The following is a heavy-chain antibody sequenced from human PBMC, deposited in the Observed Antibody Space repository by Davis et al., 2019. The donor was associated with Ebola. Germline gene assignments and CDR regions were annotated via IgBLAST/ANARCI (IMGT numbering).Heavy chain of an antibody. Sequence: GESLKISCAASGFTFSSYSMNWVRQAPGKGLEWVSYISSSSSTIYYADSVKGRFTISRDNAKNSLYLQMNSLRAEDTAVYYCARDDYGGPDAFDIWGQGTMVTVSS. CDR1: GFTFSSYS. CDR2: ISSSSSTI. V-gene: IGHV3-48*01. J-gene: IGHJ3*02. D-gene: IGHD4-23*01. CDR3: ARDDYGGPDAFDI.